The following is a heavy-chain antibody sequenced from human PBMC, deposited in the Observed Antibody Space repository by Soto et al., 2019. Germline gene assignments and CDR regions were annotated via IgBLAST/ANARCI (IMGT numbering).Heavy chain of an antibody. J-gene: IGHJ6*03. D-gene: IGHD3-3*01. CDR2: IIGSGGNT. Sequence: EVQLLESGGGLVQPGGSLRLSCAGSGFTFSSYAMAWVRQAPGKGLAWVSVIIGSGGNTYSADSVKGRFTISRDNSKNTLYLRMNSLRAEDTAIYYCAKYTMTYYYYSCMDVWGKGTTVTVSS. V-gene: IGHV3-23*01. CDR1: GFTFSSYA. CDR3: AKYTMTYYYYSCMDV.